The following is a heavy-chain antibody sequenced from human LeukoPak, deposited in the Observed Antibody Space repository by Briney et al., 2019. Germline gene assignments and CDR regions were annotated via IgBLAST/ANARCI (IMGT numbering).Heavy chain of an antibody. V-gene: IGHV3-72*01. CDR1: GFTFSDHY. J-gene: IGHJ3*02. CDR2: TRNKANSYTT. D-gene: IGHD1-26*01. Sequence: PGGSLRLSCAASGFTFSDHYMDWVRQAPGKGLEWGGRTRNKANSYTTEYAASVKGRFTISRDDSKNSLYLQMNSLKTEDTAVYYCARRAVGIVGATTDDAFDIWGQGTMVTVSS. CDR3: ARRAVGIVGATTDDAFDI.